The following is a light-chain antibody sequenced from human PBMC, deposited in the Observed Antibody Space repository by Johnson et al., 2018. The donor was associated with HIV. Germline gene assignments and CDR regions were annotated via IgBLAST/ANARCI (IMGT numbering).Light chain of an antibody. CDR2: DNN. J-gene: IGLJ1*01. V-gene: IGLV1-51*01. CDR3: GTWDSSLSTGGNV. Sequence: HSVLTQPPSVSAAPGQKVTISCSGSNSNIGNNFVSWYQQFPGTAPRLLIYDNNKRPSGIPDRFSGSKSGTSATLGITGLQTGDEADYYCGTWDSSLSTGGNVFGTGTKVTVL. CDR1: NSNIGNNF.